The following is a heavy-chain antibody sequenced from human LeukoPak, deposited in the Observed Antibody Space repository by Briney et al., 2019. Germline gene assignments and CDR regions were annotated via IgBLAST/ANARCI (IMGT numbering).Heavy chain of an antibody. Sequence: GASVKVSCKASGYTFTGYYMHWVRQAPGQGLEWMGWINPNSGGTNYAQKFQGRVTMTRDTSISTAYMELSRLRSDDTAVYYCARACGGDCYSAFDIWGQGTMVTVSS. V-gene: IGHV1-2*02. CDR3: ARACGGDCYSAFDI. D-gene: IGHD2-21*02. CDR2: INPNSGGT. CDR1: GYTFTGYY. J-gene: IGHJ3*02.